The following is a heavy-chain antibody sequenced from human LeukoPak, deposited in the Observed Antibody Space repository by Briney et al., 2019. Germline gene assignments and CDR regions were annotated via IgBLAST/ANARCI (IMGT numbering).Heavy chain of an antibody. J-gene: IGHJ4*02. CDR3: ARRGYSPTASQTLGH. Sequence: ASVKVSCKTSGYTFTGYYLHWVRQAPGQGLEWMGSINPKSGETEYAQKFQDRVTMTRDTTISTAYMELSSLTADDTAVYYCARRGYSPTASQTLGHWGQGNLVSVSS. CDR1: GYTFTGYY. CDR2: INPKSGET. V-gene: IGHV1-2*02. D-gene: IGHD5-18*01.